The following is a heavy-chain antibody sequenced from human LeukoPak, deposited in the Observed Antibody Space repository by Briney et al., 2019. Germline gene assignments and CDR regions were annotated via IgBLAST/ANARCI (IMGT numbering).Heavy chain of an antibody. J-gene: IGHJ4*02. CDR2: IYHSGST. CDR1: GDSMSKNNW. V-gene: IGHV4-4*02. Sequence: PSETLSLTCAVSGDSMSKNNWWSWVRQPPGKGLEWIGQIYHSGSTNYNPSLKSRVTISVDKSKKQFSLKLTSVTAADTAVYYCAREYCTNDACSTGLDYWGQGTLVTVSS. D-gene: IGHD2-8*01. CDR3: AREYCTNDACSTGLDY.